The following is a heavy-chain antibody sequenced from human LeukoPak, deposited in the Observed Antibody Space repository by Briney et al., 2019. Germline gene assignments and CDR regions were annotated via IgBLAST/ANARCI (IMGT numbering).Heavy chain of an antibody. V-gene: IGHV4-4*07. Sequence: SETLSLTCTVSGGSISSYYWSWIRQPAGKGLEWIGRIYTSGSSNYNPSLKSRVTMSVDTSKNQFSLKLSSVTAADTAVYYCARETGYYYDTSGYTFDYWGQGILVTVSS. CDR3: ARETGYYYDTSGYTFDY. D-gene: IGHD3-22*01. CDR1: GGSISSYY. CDR2: IYTSGSS. J-gene: IGHJ4*02.